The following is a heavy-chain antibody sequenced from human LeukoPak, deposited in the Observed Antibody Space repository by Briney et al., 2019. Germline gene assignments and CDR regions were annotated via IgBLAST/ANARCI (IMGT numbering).Heavy chain of an antibody. Sequence: SETLSLTCTVSGDSFPGHHRTWMRRPPATGLEGMGYLYDNGYYNYNPSVQSRVTISMDMSNTQFSLSMSSVSAADTAMYYCARLLRPGGRKGYCFDIWGKGTTVTVSS. CDR1: GDSFPGHH. D-gene: IGHD3-22*01. J-gene: IGHJ3*02. CDR2: LYDNGYY. CDR3: ARLLRPGGRKGYCFDI. V-gene: IGHV4-59*08.